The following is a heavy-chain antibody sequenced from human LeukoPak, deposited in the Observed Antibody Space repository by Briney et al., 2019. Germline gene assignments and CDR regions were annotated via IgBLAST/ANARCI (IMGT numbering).Heavy chain of an antibody. J-gene: IGHJ4*02. D-gene: IGHD2-2*01. V-gene: IGHV3-15*01. CDR3: HRCRTSCSYFDY. CDR2: IKSKTDGGTT. CDR1: GFTFSNAW. Sequence: GGSLRLSCAASGFTFSNAWMSWVRQAPGKGLEGVGRIKSKTDGGTTGYAASLKGKIILSRHYSKKTLYLQMNSLQTKATAVYYCHRCRTSCSYFDYWGQGTLITVSS.